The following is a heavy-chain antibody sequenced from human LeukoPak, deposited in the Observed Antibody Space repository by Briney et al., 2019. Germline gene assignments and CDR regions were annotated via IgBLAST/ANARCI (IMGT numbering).Heavy chain of an antibody. CDR2: IYHSGST. V-gene: IGHV4-30-2*01. CDR3: AGDFGSGSYRFDY. J-gene: IGHJ4*02. CDR1: GGSISSGGYY. D-gene: IGHD3-10*01. Sequence: SSETLSLTCTVSGGSISSGGYYWSWIRQPPGKGLEWIGYIYHSGSTTYNPSFKSRVTISLDRSKNQLSLKLSSVTAADTAVYYCAGDFGSGSYRFDYWGQGTLVTVSS.